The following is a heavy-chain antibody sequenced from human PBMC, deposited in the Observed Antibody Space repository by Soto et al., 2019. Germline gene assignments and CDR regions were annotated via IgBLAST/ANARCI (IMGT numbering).Heavy chain of an antibody. V-gene: IGHV4-34*01. CDR3: ARGWATRLTAVYYYYYMDV. J-gene: IGHJ6*03. CDR1: GGSFSGYY. D-gene: IGHD2-8*01. CDR2: INHSGST. Sequence: SETLSLTCAVYGGSFSGYYWSWIRQPPGKGLEWIGEINHSGSTNYNPSLKSRVTISVDTSKNQFSLKLSSVTAADTAVYYCARGWATRLTAVYYYYYMDVWGKGTTVT.